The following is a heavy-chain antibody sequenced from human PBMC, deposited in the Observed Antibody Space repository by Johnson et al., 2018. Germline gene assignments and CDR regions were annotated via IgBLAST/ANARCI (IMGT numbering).Heavy chain of an antibody. CDR3: AKAVSSPLYYCYGMDV. CDR2: ISGSGGST. Sequence: VQLVESGGGLVQPGGSLRLSCAASGFTFNSYAMSWVRQAPGKGLEWVSAISGSGGSTYYADSVKGRFTISRDNSKDTLYLQMNSLRAEDTAVYFCAKAVSSPLYYCYGMDVWGQGTTVTVS. CDR1: GFTFNSYA. J-gene: IGHJ6*02. V-gene: IGHV3-23*04. D-gene: IGHD6-6*01.